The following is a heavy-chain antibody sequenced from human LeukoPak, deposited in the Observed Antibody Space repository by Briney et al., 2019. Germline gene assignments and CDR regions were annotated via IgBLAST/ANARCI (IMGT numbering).Heavy chain of an antibody. Sequence: GGSLRLSCAASGFTFSDYYMSWIRQAPGTGLEWVSYISSSSSYTNYADSVKGRFTISRDNAKNSLYLQMNSLRAEDTAVYYCARDGVAGITRDYFDYWGQGTLVTVSS. J-gene: IGHJ4*02. CDR3: ARDGVAGITRDYFDY. D-gene: IGHD2-21*01. CDR2: ISSSSSYT. CDR1: GFTFSDYY. V-gene: IGHV3-11*06.